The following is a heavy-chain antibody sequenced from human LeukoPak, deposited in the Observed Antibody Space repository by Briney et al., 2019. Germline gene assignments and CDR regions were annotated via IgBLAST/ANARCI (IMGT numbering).Heavy chain of an antibody. J-gene: IGHJ6*02. CDR2: ISAYNGNT. Sequence: ASVKVSCKASGYTFTSYGISWVRQAPGQGLEWMGWISAYNGNTNYAQKLQGRVTMTTDTSTSTAYMELRSLRSDDTAVYYCARGDYYDSSGPRYYYYGMDVWGQGTTVTVSS. CDR1: GYTFTSYG. CDR3: ARGDYYDSSGPRYYYYGMDV. D-gene: IGHD3-22*01. V-gene: IGHV1-18*01.